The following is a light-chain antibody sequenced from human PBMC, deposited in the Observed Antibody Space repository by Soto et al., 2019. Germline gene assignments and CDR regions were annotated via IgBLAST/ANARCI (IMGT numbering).Light chain of an antibody. J-gene: IGKJ5*01. CDR2: DAS. CDR3: QQYDSSPPIT. V-gene: IGKV1-5*01. Sequence: DFQMTQSPSTLSASVGGRVAITCGASRNIRSRLALFQQKPGKAPKLLIYDASSLESGVPQRFSGSGSGTEFTLTISGLEPEDFAVYYCQQYDSSPPITFGQGTRLEIK. CDR1: RNIRSR.